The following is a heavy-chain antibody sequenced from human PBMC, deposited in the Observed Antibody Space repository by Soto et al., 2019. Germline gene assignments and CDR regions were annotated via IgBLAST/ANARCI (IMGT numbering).Heavy chain of an antibody. CDR3: ARGYCTTTICDPWFDP. Sequence: PGESLKISCTGSGYAFTSYWIAWVRQMPGKGLEWMGIIYPGDSDTRYSPSFQGQVTISADKSITTAYLQWSSLKASETAMYYCARGYCTTTICDPWFDPWGQGTLVTVSS. V-gene: IGHV5-51*01. D-gene: IGHD2-2*01. CDR1: GYAFTSYW. J-gene: IGHJ5*02. CDR2: IYPGDSDT.